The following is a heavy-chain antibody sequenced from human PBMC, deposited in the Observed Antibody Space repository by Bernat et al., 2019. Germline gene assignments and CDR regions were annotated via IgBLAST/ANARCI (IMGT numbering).Heavy chain of an antibody. V-gene: IGHV3-21*05. J-gene: IGHJ6*03. D-gene: IGHD2-8*01. CDR2: INDVSSNI. CDR3: ASDELVYARSSYMDF. CDR1: GFTFSTYG. Sequence: DVQLVESGGGLVKPGESLRLSCAASGFTFSTYGMNWVRQAPWKGLEWIEYINDVSSNIYYEDSVRVRFTISRDNANNTLYLQLNSLRDKDTAVYYCASDELVYARSSYMDFWDKGATVTVSS.